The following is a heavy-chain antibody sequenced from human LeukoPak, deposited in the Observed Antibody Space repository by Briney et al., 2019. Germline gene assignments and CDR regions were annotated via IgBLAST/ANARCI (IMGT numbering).Heavy chain of an antibody. CDR3: ARQGDDYGGTWGFDY. J-gene: IGHJ4*02. CDR1: GGSISSGTYY. V-gene: IGHV4-39*01. Sequence: SETLSLTCTVSGGSISSGTYYWGWIRQPPGKGLEWIGSMYYGGNTYYNPSLKSRITISVDTSKNQFSLKLNSVTAADTAVYYCARQGDDYGGTWGFDYWGQGTLVPVSS. D-gene: IGHD4-23*01. CDR2: MYYGGNT.